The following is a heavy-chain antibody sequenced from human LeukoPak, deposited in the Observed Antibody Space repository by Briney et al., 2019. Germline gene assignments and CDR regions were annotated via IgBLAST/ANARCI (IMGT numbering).Heavy chain of an antibody. CDR3: ARVLPAGYCSGGSCHHDAFDI. CDR1: GGTFSSYA. D-gene: IGHD2-15*01. CDR2: IIPIFGTA. Sequence: SVKVSCTASGGTFSSYAISWVRQAPGQGLEGMGGIIPIFGTANYAQKFQGRVTITADKSTSTAYMELSSLRSEDTAVYYCARVLPAGYCSGGSCHHDAFDIWGQGAMVTVSS. J-gene: IGHJ3*02. V-gene: IGHV1-69*06.